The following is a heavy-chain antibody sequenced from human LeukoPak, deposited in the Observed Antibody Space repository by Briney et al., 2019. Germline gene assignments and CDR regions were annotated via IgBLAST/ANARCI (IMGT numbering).Heavy chain of an antibody. J-gene: IGHJ4*02. V-gene: IGHV3-66*01. Sequence: GGSLRLSCAASGFTLSSHWMSWVRQAPGKGLEWVSVIYSGGRTYYADSVKGRFTISRDNSKNTLYFQMNSLRAEDTAVYYCARAGPSSSWHQFDYWGQGTLVTVSS. CDR1: GFTLSSHW. CDR2: IYSGGRT. D-gene: IGHD6-13*01. CDR3: ARAGPSSSWHQFDY.